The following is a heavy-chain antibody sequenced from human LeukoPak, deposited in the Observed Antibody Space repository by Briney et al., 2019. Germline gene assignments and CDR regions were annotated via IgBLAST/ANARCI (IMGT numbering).Heavy chain of an antibody. D-gene: IGHD4-17*01. CDR1: GGSISSSSYY. V-gene: IGHV4-39*07. Sequence: PSETLSLTCTVSGGSISSSSYYWGWIRQPPGKGLEWIGSIYYSGSTYYNPSLKSRVTISVDTSKNQFSLKLSSVTAADTAVYYCASGLHDYVVREPLDPPRAGAFDIWGQGTMVTVSS. CDR3: ASGLHDYVVREPLDPPRAGAFDI. CDR2: IYYSGST. J-gene: IGHJ3*02.